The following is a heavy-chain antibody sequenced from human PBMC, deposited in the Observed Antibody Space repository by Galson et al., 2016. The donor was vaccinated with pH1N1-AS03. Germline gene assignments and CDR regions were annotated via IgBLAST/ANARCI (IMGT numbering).Heavy chain of an antibody. CDR1: GFIFSNHG. Sequence: SLRLSCAASGFIFSNHGMHWARQAPGKGPEFVARISSDGGSTYYADSAKARFTISRDNSKNTLYLQMDSLRVEDTAVYYCERAGGYWGQGTLVTVSS. J-gene: IGHJ4*02. CDR2: ISSDGGST. CDR3: ERAGGY. V-gene: IGHV3-64*02.